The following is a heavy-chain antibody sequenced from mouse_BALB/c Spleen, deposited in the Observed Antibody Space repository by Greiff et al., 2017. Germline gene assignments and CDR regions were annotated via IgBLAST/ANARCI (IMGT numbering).Heavy chain of an antibody. J-gene: IGHJ4*01. D-gene: IGHD1-2*01. CDR2: ISSGGGST. CDR3: ARHLHYYGSHYYAMDY. CDR1: GFAFSSYD. V-gene: IGHV5-12-1*01. Sequence: EVMLVESGGGLVKPGGSLKLSCAASGFAFSSYDMSWVRQTPEKRLEWVAYISSGGGSTYYPDTVKGRFTISRDNAKNTLYLQMSSLKSEDTAMYYCARHLHYYGSHYYAMDYWGQGTSVTVSS.